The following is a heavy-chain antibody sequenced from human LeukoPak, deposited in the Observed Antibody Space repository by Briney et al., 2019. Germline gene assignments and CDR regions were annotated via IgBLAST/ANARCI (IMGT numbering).Heavy chain of an antibody. CDR3: ARIVVAGFDY. CDR1: GGSISSSSYY. Sequence: PSETLSLTCTVSGGSISSSSYYWGWIRQPPGKGLEWIGGIYSSGSTYYNPSLKSRVTISVDTSKNQFSLKLSSVTAADTAVYYCARIVVAGFDYWGQGTLVTVSS. CDR2: IYSSGST. J-gene: IGHJ4*02. D-gene: IGHD6-19*01. V-gene: IGHV4-39*01.